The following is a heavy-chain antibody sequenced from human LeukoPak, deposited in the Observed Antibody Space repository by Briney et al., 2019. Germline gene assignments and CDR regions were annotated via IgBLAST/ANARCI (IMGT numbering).Heavy chain of an antibody. CDR1: GFTFSSYA. CDR3: ARVLGYCSGGSCYGAYGMDV. D-gene: IGHD2-15*01. Sequence: PGRSLRLSCAASGFTFSSYAMHWVRQAPGKGLEWVAVISYDGSNKYYADSAKGRFTISRDNSKNTLYLQMNSLGTEDTAVYYCARVLGYCSGGSCYGAYGMDVWGQGTTVTVSS. CDR2: ISYDGSNK. J-gene: IGHJ6*02. V-gene: IGHV3-30-3*01.